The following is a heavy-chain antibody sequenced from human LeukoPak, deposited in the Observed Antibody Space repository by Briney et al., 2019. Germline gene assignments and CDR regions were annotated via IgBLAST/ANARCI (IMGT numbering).Heavy chain of an antibody. CDR3: VRGLDRSTWPDS. D-gene: IGHD3-22*01. J-gene: IGHJ4*02. CDR1: ADSITSYY. Sequence: SETLSLTCTVSADSITSYYWNWIRQPPEKGLEWIGYIHYSGSTVYNPSLRSRITMSMDTPKNQFSLNLSSVTTADTAVYYCVRGLDRSTWPDSWGQGTLVTVSS. CDR2: IHYSGST. V-gene: IGHV4-59*08.